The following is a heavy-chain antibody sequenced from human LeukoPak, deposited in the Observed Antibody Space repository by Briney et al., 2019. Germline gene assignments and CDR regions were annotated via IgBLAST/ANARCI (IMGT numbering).Heavy chain of an antibody. V-gene: IGHV3-33*01. J-gene: IGHJ4*02. D-gene: IGHD6-19*01. CDR3: ALEGSSGFGGGFDY. Sequence: GGTLRLSCAASGFTFSSYGMHWVRQAPGKGLEWVAVIWYDGSNKYYADSVKGRFTISRDNSKNTLYLQMNSLRAEDTAVYYCALEGSSGFGGGFDYWGQGTLVTVSS. CDR2: IWYDGSNK. CDR1: GFTFSSYG.